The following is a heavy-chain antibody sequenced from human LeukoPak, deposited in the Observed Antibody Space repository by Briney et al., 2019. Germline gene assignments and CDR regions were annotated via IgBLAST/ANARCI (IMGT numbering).Heavy chain of an antibody. D-gene: IGHD3-22*01. CDR2: IYYSGST. Sequence: SETLSLTCTVSGGSISSYYWSWTRQPPGKGLEWIGYIYYSGSTNYNPSLKSRVTISVDTSKNQFSLKLSSVTAADTAVYYCARLYYYDSSGYFPFDYWGQGTLVTVSS. V-gene: IGHV4-59*08. CDR1: GGSISSYY. CDR3: ARLYYYDSSGYFPFDY. J-gene: IGHJ4*02.